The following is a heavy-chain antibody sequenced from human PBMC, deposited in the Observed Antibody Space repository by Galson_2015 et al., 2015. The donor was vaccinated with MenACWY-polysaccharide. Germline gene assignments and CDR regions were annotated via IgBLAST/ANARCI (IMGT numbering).Heavy chain of an antibody. V-gene: IGHV5-51*01. CDR3: ASPSYSSSWNPFDY. CDR2: IFSGDSDT. Sequence: QSGAEVKKPGESLKISCKGSGYSFTSYWIGWVRQMPGKGLEWMGVIFSGDSDTRYSQSFQGQVTISADKSISTAYLQWSSLKASDTAMYYCASPSYSSSWNPFDYWGQGTLVTVSS. J-gene: IGHJ4*02. CDR1: GYSFTSYW. D-gene: IGHD6-13*01.